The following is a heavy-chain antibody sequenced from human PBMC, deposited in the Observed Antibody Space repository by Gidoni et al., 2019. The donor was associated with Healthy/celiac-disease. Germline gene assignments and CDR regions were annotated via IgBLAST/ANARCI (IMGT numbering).Heavy chain of an antibody. CDR2: INHSGST. CDR3: ARAYYDYVWGSYPHNFDY. CDR1: GGSFRGSY. D-gene: IGHD3-16*01. V-gene: IGHV4-34*01. Sequence: QVQLQQWGAGLLKPSETLSLTCAVYGGSFRGSYWSWIRQPPGKGLGWIGEINHSGSTNYNPSLKSRVTISVDTSKNQFSLKLSSVTAADTAVYYCARAYYDYVWGSYPHNFDYWGQGTLVTVSS. J-gene: IGHJ4*02.